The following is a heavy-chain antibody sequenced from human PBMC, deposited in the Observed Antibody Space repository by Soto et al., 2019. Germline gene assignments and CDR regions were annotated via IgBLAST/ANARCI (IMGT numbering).Heavy chain of an antibody. CDR1: GGSISSSNW. D-gene: IGHD6-19*01. Sequence: QVQLQESGPGLVKPSGTLSLTCAVSGGSISSSNWWSWVRQPPGKGLEWIGEIYHSGSTNYNPSLKXRXTXSXXESKNQFSLKLTSVTAADTAVYYCARVPPGWGSGVAGSVDYWGQGTLVTVSS. V-gene: IGHV4-4*02. CDR2: IYHSGST. J-gene: IGHJ4*02. CDR3: ARVPPGWGSGVAGSVDY.